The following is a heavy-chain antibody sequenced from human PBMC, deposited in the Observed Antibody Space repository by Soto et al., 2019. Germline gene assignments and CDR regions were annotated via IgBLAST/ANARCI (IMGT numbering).Heavy chain of an antibody. CDR2: INHSGST. CDR3: ARKRGRCSGGSCYRNWFDP. V-gene: IGHV4-34*01. D-gene: IGHD2-15*01. J-gene: IGHJ5*02. CDR1: CGSFRGYY. Sequence: PSETLSLTCAVYCGSFRGYYWSWIPQPPGKGLEWIGEINHSGSTNYNPSLKSRVTISVDTSKNQFSLKLSSVTAADTAVYYCARKRGRCSGGSCYRNWFDPWGQGTLVTVS.